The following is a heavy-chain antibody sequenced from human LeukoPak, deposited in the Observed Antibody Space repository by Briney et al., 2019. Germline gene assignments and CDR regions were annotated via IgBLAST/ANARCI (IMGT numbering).Heavy chain of an antibody. J-gene: IGHJ4*02. V-gene: IGHV1-2*02. Sequence: ASVKVSCKASGYTFTGYYMHWVRQAPGQGLEWMGWINPNSGGTNYAKKFQGRVTMTRDTSISTAYMELSRLRSDDTAVYQCARGVGYDSSGYYYDYWGQGTLVTVSS. D-gene: IGHD3-22*01. CDR2: INPNSGGT. CDR3: ARGVGYDSSGYYYDY. CDR1: GYTFTGYY.